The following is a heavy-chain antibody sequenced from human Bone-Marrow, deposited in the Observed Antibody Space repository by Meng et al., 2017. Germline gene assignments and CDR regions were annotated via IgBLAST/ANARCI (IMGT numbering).Heavy chain of an antibody. D-gene: IGHD3-9*01. Sequence: SETLSLTCAVYGGSFSGYYWSWIRQPPGKGLEWIGEINHSGSTNYNPSLKSRVTISVDTSKNQFSLKLSSVTAADTAVYYCARVKDHFDWLLPDYYYYGMDVWGQGTTVTVSS. CDR1: GGSFSGYY. V-gene: IGHV4-34*01. J-gene: IGHJ6*02. CDR3: ARVKDHFDWLLPDYYYYGMDV. CDR2: INHSGST.